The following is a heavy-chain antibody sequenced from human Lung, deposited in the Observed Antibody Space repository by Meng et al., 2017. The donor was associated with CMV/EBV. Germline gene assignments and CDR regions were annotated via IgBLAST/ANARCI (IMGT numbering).Heavy chain of an antibody. Sequence: GGSXRLSCAASGFTFSSYTLNWVRQPPGEGLEWVSSISSSGSYIYYAASVKGRFTISRVNAENSLYLQMSGLRAEDTAVYFCARDYGSRVMDVWGQGTTVTVSS. CDR1: GFTFSSYT. CDR2: ISSSGSYI. CDR3: ARDYGSRVMDV. D-gene: IGHD3-10*01. J-gene: IGHJ6*02. V-gene: IGHV3-21*06.